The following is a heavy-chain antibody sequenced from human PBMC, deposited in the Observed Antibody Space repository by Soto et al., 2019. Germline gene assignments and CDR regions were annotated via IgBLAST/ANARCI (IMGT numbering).Heavy chain of an antibody. CDR3: ARLGDYYQAFDS. CDR1: GGSISSYY. V-gene: IGHV4-59*08. Sequence: SETLSLTCTVSGGSISSYYWGWIRQPPGKGLEWVGYVYYTGTTSYNPSLKNRVTISVDTSRNQFSLNLSSVTAADTAVYYCARLGDYYQAFDSWGQGILVTVS. D-gene: IGHD3-22*01. CDR2: VYYTGTT. J-gene: IGHJ4*02.